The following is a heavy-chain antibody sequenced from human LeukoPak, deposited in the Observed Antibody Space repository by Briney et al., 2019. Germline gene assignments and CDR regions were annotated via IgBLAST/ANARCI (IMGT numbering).Heavy chain of an antibody. CDR1: GFTFSNYW. CDR3: ARIGVIAASLNYYYYMDV. D-gene: IGHD6-6*01. Sequence: GGSLRLSCAASGFTFSNYWMHWVRQAPGKGLVWVSRINSDGINTSYADSVKGRFTISRDNAKNSLYLQMNSLRAEDTAVYYCARIGVIAASLNYYYYMDVWGKGTTVTVSS. V-gene: IGHV3-74*01. J-gene: IGHJ6*03. CDR2: INSDGINT.